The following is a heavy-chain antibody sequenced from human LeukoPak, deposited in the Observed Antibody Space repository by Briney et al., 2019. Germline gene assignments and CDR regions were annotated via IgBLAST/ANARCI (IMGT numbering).Heavy chain of an antibody. D-gene: IGHD6-13*01. J-gene: IGHJ4*02. CDR2: ISGSGDTT. V-gene: IGHV3-23*01. CDR3: ARDAKRKYSSSWYGGTFDY. Sequence: GGSLRLSRAASGFTFSSYAMSWVRQAPGKGLEWVSAISGSGDTTYYADSVKGRFTISRDNAKNSLYLQMNSLRAEDTAVYYCARDAKRKYSSSWYGGTFDYWGQGTLVTVSS. CDR1: GFTFSSYA.